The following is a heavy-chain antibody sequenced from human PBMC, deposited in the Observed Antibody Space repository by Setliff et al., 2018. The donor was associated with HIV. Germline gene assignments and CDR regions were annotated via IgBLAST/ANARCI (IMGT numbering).Heavy chain of an antibody. V-gene: IGHV1-8*02. J-gene: IGHJ6*02. Sequence: RASVKVSCKASGYTFTSYDINWVRQATGQGLEWMGWMNPNSGNTGYAQKFQGRVTMTEDTSTDTAYMELSSLSFEDTAVYYCATTGPYSGSLYGMDVWGQGTTVTVSS. CDR1: GYTFTSYD. D-gene: IGHD1-26*01. CDR2: MNPNSGNT. CDR3: ATTGPYSGSLYGMDV.